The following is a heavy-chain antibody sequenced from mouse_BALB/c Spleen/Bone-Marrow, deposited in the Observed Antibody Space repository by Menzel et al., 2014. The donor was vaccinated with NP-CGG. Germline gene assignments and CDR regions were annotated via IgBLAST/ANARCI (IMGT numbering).Heavy chain of an antibody. CDR3: ARGTARAPWYYFDH. D-gene: IGHD3-2*01. J-gene: IGHJ2*01. V-gene: IGHV3-2*02. CDR1: GYSITSDYA. CDR2: ISHXGST. Sequence: EVKLVESGPGLVKPSQSLSLTCTVTGYSITSDYAWNWIRQFPGNKLEWMVYISHXGSTTYNPSLKSRISITRDTSKNQFFLQLNSVTTEDTATYYCARGTARAPWYYFDHWGQGTTLTVSS.